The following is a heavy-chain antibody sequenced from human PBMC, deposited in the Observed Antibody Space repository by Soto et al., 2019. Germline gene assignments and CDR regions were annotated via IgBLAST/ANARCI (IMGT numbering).Heavy chain of an antibody. V-gene: IGHV4-30-4*01. CDR3: ARGSAAKRYFDL. Sequence: QVQLQESGPGLVKPSQTLSLMCTVSGAPISGGDYHWNWIRQAPGKGLEWIGYIFPSGATHYNSSLGSRISMSVGTSKSHFSLKLTSVTAADTAVYFCARGSAAKRYFDLWGRDTLVTVSS. D-gene: IGHD5-18*01. CDR1: GAPISGGDYH. CDR2: IFPSGAT. J-gene: IGHJ2*01.